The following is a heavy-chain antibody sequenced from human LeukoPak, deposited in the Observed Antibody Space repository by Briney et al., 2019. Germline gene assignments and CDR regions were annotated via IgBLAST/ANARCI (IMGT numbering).Heavy chain of an antibody. V-gene: IGHV3-7*01. J-gene: IGHJ4*02. D-gene: IGHD6-19*01. Sequence: GSLRLSCAASGFTFSSYWMSWVRQAPGKGLEWVANIKQDGSEKYYVDSVKGRFTISRDNAKNSLYLQMNSLRAEGTAVYYCARDRAVGIKYYFDYWGQGALVTVSS. CDR2: IKQDGSEK. CDR1: GFTFSSYW. CDR3: ARDRAVGIKYYFDY.